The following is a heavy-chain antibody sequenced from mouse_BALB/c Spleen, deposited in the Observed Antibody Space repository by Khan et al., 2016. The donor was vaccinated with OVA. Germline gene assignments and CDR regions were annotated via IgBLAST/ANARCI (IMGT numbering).Heavy chain of an antibody. D-gene: IGHD1-1*01. CDR1: GFTFSSYT. CDR2: ISNGGGCS. Sequence: DVKLVESGGGLVQPGGSLQLSCAASGFTFSSYTMSWVRPTPDKRLEWVAFISNGGGCSYYPDTVTGRFTISRVHAQNTLSLQMRSLKSEDTAMYYSAITSTTEYDYIMDYWGQGTSVTVSS. CDR3: AITSTTEYDYIMDY. V-gene: IGHV5-12-2*01. J-gene: IGHJ4*01.